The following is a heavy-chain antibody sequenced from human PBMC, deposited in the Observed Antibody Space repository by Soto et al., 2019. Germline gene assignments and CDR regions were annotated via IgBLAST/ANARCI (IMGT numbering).Heavy chain of an antibody. J-gene: IGHJ4*02. CDR2: IIPIFGTA. CDR1: GGTFSSYA. D-gene: IGHD2-15*01. CDR3: ARAGYCSGGSCYSPFDY. V-gene: IGHV1-69*13. Sequence: SVKVSCKASGGTFSSYAISWVRQAPGQGLEWMGGIIPIFGTANYAQKFQGRVTITADESTSTAYMELSSLRSEDTAVYYCARAGYCSGGSCYSPFDYWGQGTLVTVSS.